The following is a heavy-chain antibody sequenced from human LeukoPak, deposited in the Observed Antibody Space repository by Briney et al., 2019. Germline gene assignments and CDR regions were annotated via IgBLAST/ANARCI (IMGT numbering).Heavy chain of an antibody. D-gene: IGHD3-10*02. Sequence: GGSPRLSCAASGFTFSGYWMMWVRQAPGKGLEWVANIKQDGSVKQYVDSVKGRFTISRDDAKNSLYLQMNSLRAEDTAVYYCAELGITMIGGVWGKGTTVTISS. J-gene: IGHJ6*04. V-gene: IGHV3-7*01. CDR2: IKQDGSVK. CDR1: GFTFSGYW. CDR3: AELGITMIGGV.